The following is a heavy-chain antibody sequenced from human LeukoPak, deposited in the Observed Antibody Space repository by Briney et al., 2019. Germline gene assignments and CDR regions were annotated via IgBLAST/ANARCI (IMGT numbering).Heavy chain of an antibody. J-gene: IGHJ3*02. V-gene: IGHV3-23*01. D-gene: IGHD3-9*01. CDR3: ASSTNHHLTGSVPDAFDI. CDR2: ISGSGGST. Sequence: GGSLRLSCAASGFTFSSYAMSWVRQAPGKGLEWVSAISGSGGSTYYADSVKGRFTISRDNSKNTLYLQMNSLRAEDTAVYYCASSTNHHLTGSVPDAFDIWGQGTMVTVSS. CDR1: GFTFSSYA.